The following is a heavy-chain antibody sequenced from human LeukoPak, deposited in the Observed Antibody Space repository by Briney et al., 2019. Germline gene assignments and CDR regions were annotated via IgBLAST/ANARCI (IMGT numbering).Heavy chain of an antibody. V-gene: IGHV3-9*01. CDR3: AREPADFGDNWFDP. CDR2: ISWNSGSI. Sequence: GGSLRLSCAASGFTFDDYAMHWVRQAPGKGLEWVSGISWNSGSIGYADSVKGRFTISRDNAKNSLYLQMNSLRAEDTAVYYCAREPADFGDNWFDPWGQGTLVTVSS. D-gene: IGHD3-3*01. J-gene: IGHJ5*02. CDR1: GFTFDDYA.